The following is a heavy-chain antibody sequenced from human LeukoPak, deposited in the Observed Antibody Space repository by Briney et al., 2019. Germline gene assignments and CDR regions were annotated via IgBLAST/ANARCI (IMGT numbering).Heavy chain of an antibody. V-gene: IGHV3-21*01. D-gene: IGHD4-17*01. Sequence: GGSLRLSCAASGFTFSSYSMKWVRQAPGKGLEWVSSISSGSSYIYYADSVKGRFTISRDNAKNSLYLQMNSLRAEDTAVYYCARTTVTTGPFDYWGRGTLVTVSS. J-gene: IGHJ4*02. CDR2: ISSGSSYI. CDR3: ARTTVTTGPFDY. CDR1: GFTFSSYS.